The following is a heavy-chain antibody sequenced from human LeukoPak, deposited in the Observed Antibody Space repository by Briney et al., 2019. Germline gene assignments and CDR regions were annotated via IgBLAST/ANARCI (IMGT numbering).Heavy chain of an antibody. CDR3: ARDNDFFDY. J-gene: IGHJ4*02. Sequence: PETLSLTCSVSGGSINTYYWSCIRQPAGKGLEWIGRIHSSGSTHYNPSLKSRVTMSLDTSKNQFSLKLTSVTAADTAVYYCARDNDFFDYWGRGTLVTVSS. CDR2: IHSSGST. V-gene: IGHV4-4*07. CDR1: GGSINTYY.